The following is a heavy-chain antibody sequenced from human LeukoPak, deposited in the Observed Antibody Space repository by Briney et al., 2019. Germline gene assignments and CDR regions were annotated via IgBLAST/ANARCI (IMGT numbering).Heavy chain of an antibody. CDR1: GGTFSSYA. CDR3: AMDLWFGELPASDY. Sequence: ASVKVSCKASGGTFSSYAISWVRQAPGQGLEWMGGIIPIFGTANYAQKFQGRVTITADESTSTAYMELSSLRSEGTAVYYCAMDLWFGELPASDYWGQGTLVTVSS. V-gene: IGHV1-69*13. CDR2: IIPIFGTA. J-gene: IGHJ4*02. D-gene: IGHD3-10*01.